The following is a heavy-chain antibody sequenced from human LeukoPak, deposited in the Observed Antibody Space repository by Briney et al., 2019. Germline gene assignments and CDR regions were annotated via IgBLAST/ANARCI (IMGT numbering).Heavy chain of an antibody. D-gene: IGHD2-15*01. V-gene: IGHV3-23*01. CDR2: IIDVGGT. J-gene: IGHJ4*02. CDR1: GSTLTEHA. Sequence: GGSLRLSCAVSGSTLTEHAWSWVRQAPGEGLEWVSGIIDVGGTYYADSVKGRFTNSRDSSKNTLYLQMNSLRAEDTATYYCAKDYCRGGNCPLPFFDSWGQGTLVTVSS. CDR3: AKDYCRGGNCPLPFFDS.